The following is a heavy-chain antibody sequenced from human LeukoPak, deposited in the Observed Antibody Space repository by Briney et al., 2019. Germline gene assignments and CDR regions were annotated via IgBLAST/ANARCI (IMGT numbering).Heavy chain of an antibody. CDR3: ARHIAPYYYDSSGYIINWFDP. CDR1: GGSISSSSYY. Sequence: SETLSLTCTVSGGSISSSSYYWGWIRQPPGKGLEWIGSIYYSGNTYYNPSLKSRVTISVDTSKNQFSLKLSSVTAADTAVYYCARHIAPYYYDSSGYIINWFDPWGQGTLVTVSS. D-gene: IGHD3-22*01. CDR2: IYYSGNT. J-gene: IGHJ5*02. V-gene: IGHV4-39*01.